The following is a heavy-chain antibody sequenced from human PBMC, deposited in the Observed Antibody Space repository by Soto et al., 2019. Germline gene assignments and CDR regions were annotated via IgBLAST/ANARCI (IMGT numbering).Heavy chain of an antibody. Sequence: QVQLVQSGAEVKKPGSSVKVSCKASGGTFSSYAISWVRQAPGQGLEWMGGIIPIFGTANYAQKFQGRVTIPADESTSTAYMELSSLRSEDTAVYYCARDLYYYDSSGYYSNPPDYWGQGTLVTVSS. J-gene: IGHJ4*02. CDR2: IIPIFGTA. V-gene: IGHV1-69*01. D-gene: IGHD3-22*01. CDR3: ARDLYYYDSSGYYSNPPDY. CDR1: GGTFSSYA.